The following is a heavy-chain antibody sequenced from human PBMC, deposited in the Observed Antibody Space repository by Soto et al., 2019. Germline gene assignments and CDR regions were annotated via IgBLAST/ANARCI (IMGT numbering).Heavy chain of an antibody. CDR2: INSDGSTT. J-gene: IGHJ4*02. Sequence: EVQLVESGGVLVQPGGSLRLSCAASVFTFSSCWMHWVRQAPGKGLVWVSRINSDGSTTSYTDSVKGRFTISRDNAKNTLYLQMNSLRAEDTAVYYCARVGYGSGSYHFDYWGQGTLVTVS. D-gene: IGHD3-10*01. CDR1: VFTFSSCW. V-gene: IGHV3-74*01. CDR3: ARVGYGSGSYHFDY.